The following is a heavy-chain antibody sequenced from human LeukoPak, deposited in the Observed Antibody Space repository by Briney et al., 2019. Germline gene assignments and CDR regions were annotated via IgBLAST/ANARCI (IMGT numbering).Heavy chain of an antibody. CDR3: ARSGRGTYYYFDL. CDR1: GYTFTSYD. D-gene: IGHD1-26*01. J-gene: IGHJ4*02. CDR2: MNPNSGNT. Sequence: VASVKVSCKASGYTFTSYDINWVRQATGQGLEWMGWMNPNSGNTGYAQKFQGRVTMTRNTSISTAYMELSSLRSDDTAMYYCARSGRGTYYYFDLWAQGTLVTVSS. V-gene: IGHV1-8*01.